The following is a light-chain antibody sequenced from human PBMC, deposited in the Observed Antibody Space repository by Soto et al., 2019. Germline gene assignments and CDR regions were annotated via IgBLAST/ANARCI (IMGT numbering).Light chain of an antibody. CDR3: QSYDTSLRGSV. V-gene: IGLV1-40*01. J-gene: IGLJ1*01. CDR1: SSNIGAGYE. Sequence: QSVLTQPPSVSGAPGQRVTISCTGSSSNIGAGYEVHWYQQLPGTAPKLLIFGNTNRPSGVPDRFSGSKSGTSVSLAITGLQAEDEADYYCQSYDTSLRGSVFGIGTKVTVL. CDR2: GNT.